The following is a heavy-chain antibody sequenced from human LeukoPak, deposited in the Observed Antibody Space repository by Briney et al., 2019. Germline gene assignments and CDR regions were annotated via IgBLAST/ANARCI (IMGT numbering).Heavy chain of an antibody. J-gene: IGHJ3*02. D-gene: IGHD3-10*01. V-gene: IGHV3-21*01. CDR2: ISSSSSYI. CDR3: ARARRADLRFGEAFRHSKAVRAFDI. CDR1: GFTFSTYS. Sequence: GGSLRLSCAASGFTFSTYSMNWVRQAPGKGLEWVSSISSSSSYIYYADSVKGRFTISRDNARNSLYLQMNSLRAEDTAVYYCARARRADLRFGEAFRHSKAVRAFDIWGQGIMVTVSS.